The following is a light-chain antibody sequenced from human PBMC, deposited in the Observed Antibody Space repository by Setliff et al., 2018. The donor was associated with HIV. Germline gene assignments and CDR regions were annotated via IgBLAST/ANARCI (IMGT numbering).Light chain of an antibody. Sequence: DIQLTQSPSFLSASVSDRVTITCRASQGISTSLAWYQPKPGKAPKLLIFAASTLQSGVPSRFSGSGSGTEFTLTISSLQPEDFATYYCQQLNTYPFTFGPGTKVDIK. J-gene: IGKJ3*01. CDR2: AAS. V-gene: IGKV1-9*01. CDR3: QQLNTYPFT. CDR1: QGISTS.